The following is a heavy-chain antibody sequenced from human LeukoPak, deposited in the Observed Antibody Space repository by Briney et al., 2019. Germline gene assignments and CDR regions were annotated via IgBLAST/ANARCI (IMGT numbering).Heavy chain of an antibody. CDR1: GYTFTSYA. V-gene: IGHV7-4-1*02. CDR2: INTNTGNP. CDR3: ARHDCGGGDCHHARGAFDI. D-gene: IGHD2-21*02. Sequence: ASVKVSCKASGYTFTSYAMNWVRQAPGQGLEWMGWINTNTGNPTYAQGFTGRFVFSLDTSVSTAYLQISSLKAEDTAVYYCARHDCGGGDCHHARGAFDIWGQGTMVTVSS. J-gene: IGHJ3*02.